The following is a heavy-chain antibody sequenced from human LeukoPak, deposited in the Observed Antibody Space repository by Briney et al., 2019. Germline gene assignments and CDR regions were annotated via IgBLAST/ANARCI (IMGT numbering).Heavy chain of an antibody. CDR1: GFTFSSYA. J-gene: IGHJ6*02. Sequence: GGSLRLSCAASGFTFSSYAMHWVRQAPGKGLEWVAVISYDGSNKYYADSVKGRFTISRDNSKNTLYLQMNSLRAEDTAVYYCAGGKGLNSSWYTPLDVWGQGTTVTVSS. D-gene: IGHD6-13*01. CDR3: AGGKGLNSSWYTPLDV. V-gene: IGHV3-30-3*01. CDR2: ISYDGSNK.